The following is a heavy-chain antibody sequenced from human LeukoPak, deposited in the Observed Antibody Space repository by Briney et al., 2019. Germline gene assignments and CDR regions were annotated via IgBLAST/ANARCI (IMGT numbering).Heavy chain of an antibody. V-gene: IGHV4-4*09. CDR1: GGSISSYY. Sequence: SETLSLTCTVSGGSISSYYWSWIRQPPGKGLEWIGYIYTSGSTNYNPSLKSRVTISVDTSKNPFSLKLSSVTAADTAVYYCARRQLSGSWYFDLWGRGTLVTVSS. D-gene: IGHD6-6*01. J-gene: IGHJ2*01. CDR2: IYTSGST. CDR3: ARRQLSGSWYFDL.